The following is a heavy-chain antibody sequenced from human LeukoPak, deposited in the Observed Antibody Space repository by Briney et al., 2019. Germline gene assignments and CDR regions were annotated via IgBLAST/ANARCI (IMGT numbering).Heavy chain of an antibody. CDR2: ISNDGSNK. CDR1: GFTFSSYG. V-gene: IGHV3-30*18. J-gene: IGHJ4*02. Sequence: GGSLRLSCAASGFTFSSYGMAWVRQAPGKGREWVAVISNDGSNKYYADSVKGRFTISRDNSKNTMYLQTNSLRAEDTAVYYCAKGLNPERTYYYDSSGYFSDYWGQGTLVTVSS. D-gene: IGHD3-22*01. CDR3: AKGLNPERTYYYDSSGYFSDY.